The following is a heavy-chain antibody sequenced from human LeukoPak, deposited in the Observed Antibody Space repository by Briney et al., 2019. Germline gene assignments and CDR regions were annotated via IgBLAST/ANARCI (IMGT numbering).Heavy chain of an antibody. V-gene: IGHV4-34*01. CDR3: ARDPTTGIDAFDI. CDR2: INHSGST. CDR1: GGSFSGYY. J-gene: IGHJ3*02. Sequence: SETLSLTCAVYGGSFSGYYWSWIRQPPGKGLEWIGEINHSGSTNYNPSLKSRVTISVDTSKNQFSLKLSSVTAADTAVYYCARDPTTGIDAFDIWGQGTMVTVSS. D-gene: IGHD4-11*01.